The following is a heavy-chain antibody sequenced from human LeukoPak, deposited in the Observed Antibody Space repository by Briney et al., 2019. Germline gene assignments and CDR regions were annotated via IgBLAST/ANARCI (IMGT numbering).Heavy chain of an antibody. Sequence: ASETLSLTCAVSGGSISSSNWWSWVRQPPGKGLEWIGEIYHSGSTNYNPSLKSRVTISVDKSKNQFSLKLSSVTAADTAVYYCARDGNRGGNPVARLDAFDIWGQGTMVTVSS. CDR3: ARDGNRGGNPVARLDAFDI. CDR1: GGSISSSNW. D-gene: IGHD4-23*01. V-gene: IGHV4-4*02. J-gene: IGHJ3*02. CDR2: IYHSGST.